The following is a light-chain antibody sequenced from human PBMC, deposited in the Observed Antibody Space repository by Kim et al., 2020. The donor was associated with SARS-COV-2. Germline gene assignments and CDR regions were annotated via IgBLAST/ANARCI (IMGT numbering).Light chain of an antibody. J-gene: IGLJ3*02. CDR1: SGNIASHY. Sequence: GKTVTISGARSSGNIASHYVQWFQQRPGSSPTIVIFEINQRPSGVPDRFSGSIDSSSNSAFLTISGLTTEDEADYFCQSDDGANRVFGGGTRLAVL. V-gene: IGLV6-57*01. CDR3: QSDDGANRV. CDR2: EIN.